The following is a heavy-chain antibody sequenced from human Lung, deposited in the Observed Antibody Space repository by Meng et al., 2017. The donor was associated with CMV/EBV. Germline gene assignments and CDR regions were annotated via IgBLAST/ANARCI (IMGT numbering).Heavy chain of an antibody. CDR1: GNVFSTFA. J-gene: IGHJ4*02. V-gene: IGHV1-69*01. CDR3: ARDVPRAGGAGSQFAF. D-gene: IGHD6-13*01. CDR2: VVPLFGTA. Sequence: KISCKTSGNVFSTFAVSWLRQAPGQGLEWMGGVVPLFGTANYAQKFQGRVTITADASTTTAYMELRSLKSEDTAIYFCARDVPRAGGAGSQFAFWGQGTXVNGAS.